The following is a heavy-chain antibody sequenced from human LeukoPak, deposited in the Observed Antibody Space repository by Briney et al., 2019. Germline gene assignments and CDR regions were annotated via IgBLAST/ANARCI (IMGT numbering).Heavy chain of an antibody. CDR3: ARDSGMVRGTVDY. J-gene: IGHJ4*02. Sequence: ASVKVSCKSSGYTFTSYYMYWVRQAPGQGLEWMGIINPSGGSTSYAQKFQGRVTMSRDTSTSTVYMELSSLRSEDTAVYYCARDSGMVRGTVDYWGQGTLVTVSS. D-gene: IGHD3-10*01. CDR2: INPSGGST. CDR1: GYTFTSYY. V-gene: IGHV1-46*01.